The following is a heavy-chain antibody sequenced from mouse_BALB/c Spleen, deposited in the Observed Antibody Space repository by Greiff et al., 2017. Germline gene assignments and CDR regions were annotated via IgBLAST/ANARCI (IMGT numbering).Heavy chain of an antibody. V-gene: IGHV1-7*01. Sequence: VQLQQSGAELAKPGASVKMSCKASGYTFTSYWMHWVKQRPGQGLEWIGYINPSTGYTEYNQKFKDKATLTADKSSSTAYMQLSSLTSEDSAVCYCARRGNYVDYWGQGTTLTVSS. CDR2: INPSTGYT. CDR3: ARRGNYVDY. J-gene: IGHJ2*01. CDR1: GYTFTSYW.